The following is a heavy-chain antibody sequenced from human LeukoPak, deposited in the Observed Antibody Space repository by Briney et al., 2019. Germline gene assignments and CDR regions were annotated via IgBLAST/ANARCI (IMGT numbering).Heavy chain of an antibody. CDR3: ARIAVAEDFDY. D-gene: IGHD6-19*01. Sequence: ASVKVSCKASRYTFTSYDIKWVRQATGQGLEWMGWMNPNSGNTGYAQKFQGRVTMTRNTSISTAYMELSSLRSEDTAVYYCARIAVAEDFDYWCQGTLVTVSS. J-gene: IGHJ4*02. V-gene: IGHV1-8*01. CDR1: RYTFTSYD. CDR2: MNPNSGNT.